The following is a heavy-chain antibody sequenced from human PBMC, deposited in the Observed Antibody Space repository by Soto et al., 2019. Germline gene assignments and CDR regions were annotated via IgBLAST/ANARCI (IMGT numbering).Heavy chain of an antibody. CDR1: GGSFSSSSHY. J-gene: IGHJ4*01. CDR3: ARRSHTNWPAY. V-gene: IGHV4-39*01. D-gene: IGHD2-8*01. Sequence: PSETLSLTCTVSGGSFSSSSHYWVWIRQPPGKGLEWVGSIYYDGRTCYNASLKSRVTISVDTSKNQFSLKVNSVTVADTAVYYCARRSHTNWPAYWGHGTQVTVSS. CDR2: IYYDGRT.